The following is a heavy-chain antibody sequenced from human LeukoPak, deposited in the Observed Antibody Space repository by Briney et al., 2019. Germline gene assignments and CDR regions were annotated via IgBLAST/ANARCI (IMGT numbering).Heavy chain of an antibody. D-gene: IGHD6-6*01. CDR3: AEEDPIAVRRHGLDV. CDR1: GFAFSSYA. V-gene: IGHV3-23*01. J-gene: IGHJ6*02. CDR2: LSGGGDST. Sequence: GGSLRLSCAASGFAFSSYAMTWVRQAPGKGLEWVSGLSGGGDSTYYADSVKGRFTISRDNSKNTLYLQMNSLRAEDTAIYYCAEEDPIAVRRHGLDVWGQGTTVTVSS.